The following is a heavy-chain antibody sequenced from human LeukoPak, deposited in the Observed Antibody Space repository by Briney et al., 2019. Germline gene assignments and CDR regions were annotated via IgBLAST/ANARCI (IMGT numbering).Heavy chain of an antibody. J-gene: IGHJ6*03. CDR3: AREGELTTNYYYYYYMDV. Sequence: GGSLRLSCAASGFTFSSYWMHWVRQAPGKGLVWVSRINSDGSSTSYADSVKGRFTISRDNAKNTLYLQMNSLRAEDTAVYYCAREGELTTNYYYYYYMDVWGKGTTVTISS. V-gene: IGHV3-74*01. CDR2: INSDGSST. D-gene: IGHD1-26*01. CDR1: GFTFSSYW.